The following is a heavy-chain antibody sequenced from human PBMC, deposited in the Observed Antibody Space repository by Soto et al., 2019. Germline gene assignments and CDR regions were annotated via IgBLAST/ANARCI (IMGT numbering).Heavy chain of an antibody. J-gene: IGHJ6*02. CDR1: GFSLSTSGVS. Sequence: QITLKESGPTLVKPTQTLTLTCTFSGFSLSTSGVSVGWIRQPPGKALEWLALIYWDDDKRYSPSLKSRLTITKATAKNQXXLXMXXMDPVDTATYYCAHSRCGGDCLQSYPSHYYYGMDVWGQGTTVTVSS. CDR3: AHSRCGGDCLQSYPSHYYYGMDV. D-gene: IGHD2-21*02. CDR2: IYWDDDK. V-gene: IGHV2-5*02.